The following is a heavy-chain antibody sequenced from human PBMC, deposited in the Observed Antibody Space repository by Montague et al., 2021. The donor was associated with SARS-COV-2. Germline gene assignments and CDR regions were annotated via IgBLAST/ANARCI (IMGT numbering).Heavy chain of an antibody. D-gene: IGHD6-19*01. CDR3: ARDIAVAGLFDY. CDR1: GGSISSGSYY. Sequence: TLSLTCTVSGGSISSGSYYWSWIRQPAGKGLEWIGRISISGSTNYSPSLKSRVTISVDTSKNQFSLKLSSVTAADTAVYYCARDIAVAGLFDYWSQGTLVTVSS. V-gene: IGHV4-61*02. J-gene: IGHJ4*02. CDR2: ISISGST.